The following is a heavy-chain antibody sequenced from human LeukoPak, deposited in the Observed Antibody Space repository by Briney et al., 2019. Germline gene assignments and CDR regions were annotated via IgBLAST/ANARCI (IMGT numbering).Heavy chain of an antibody. J-gene: IGHJ4*02. V-gene: IGHV3-21*01. CDR2: ISSSSSYI. CDR3: ARGPTTVTTFDY. CDR1: GFTFSNAW. Sequence: PGGSLRLSCAASGFTFSNAWMSWVRQAPGKGLEWVSSISSSSSYIYYADSVKGRFTISRDNAKNSLYLQMNSLRAEDTAVYYCARGPTTVTTFDYWGQGTLVTVSS. D-gene: IGHD4-17*01.